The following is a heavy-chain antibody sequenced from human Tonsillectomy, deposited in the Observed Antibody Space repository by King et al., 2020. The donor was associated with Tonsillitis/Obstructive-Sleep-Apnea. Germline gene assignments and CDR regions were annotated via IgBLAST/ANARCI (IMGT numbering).Heavy chain of an antibody. J-gene: IGHJ3*02. V-gene: IGHV5-51*01. CDR1: GYSFTSYW. Sequence: QLVQSGAEVKKPGESLKISCKGSGYSFTSYWICWVRQMPGKGLEWMGIIYPGDSDTRYSPSFQGQVTISADKSISTAYLQGSSLKASDTAMYYFAGGGTYCGGDCYIDGAFDIWGQGTMVTVSS. CDR2: IYPGDSDT. CDR3: AGGGTYCGGDCYIDGAFDI. D-gene: IGHD2-21*01.